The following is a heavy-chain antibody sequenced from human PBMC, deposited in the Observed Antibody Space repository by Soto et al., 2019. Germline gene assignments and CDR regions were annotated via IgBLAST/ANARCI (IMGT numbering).Heavy chain of an antibody. D-gene: IGHD2-15*01. CDR1: GGSISSGGYY. J-gene: IGHJ4*02. V-gene: IGHV4-31*03. CDR2: IYYSGST. Sequence: QVQLQESGPGLVKPSQTLSLTCTVSGGSISSGGYYWSWIRQHPGKGLEWIGYIYYSGSTYYNPSRKSRVTRSVDTSKNQFSLKLSSVTAADTAVYYCARGKVHYCSGGSCYFYYFDYWGQGTLVTVSS. CDR3: ARGKVHYCSGGSCYFYYFDY.